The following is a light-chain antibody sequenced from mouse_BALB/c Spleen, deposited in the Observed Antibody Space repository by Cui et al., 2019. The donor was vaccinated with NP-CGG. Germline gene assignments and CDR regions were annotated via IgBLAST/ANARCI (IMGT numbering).Light chain of an antibody. V-gene: IGLV1*01. CDR2: GTN. CDR1: TGAITTSNY. CDR3: ALWYSNHWV. J-gene: IGLJ1*01. Sequence: QAVVIQESAPTTSPGETVTLTCRSSTGAITTSNYANWVQEKPDHLFTGLIGGTNNRPPGVPARFSGSLIGDKAALTITGAQTEDEAIYFCALWYSNHWVFGGGTKLTVL.